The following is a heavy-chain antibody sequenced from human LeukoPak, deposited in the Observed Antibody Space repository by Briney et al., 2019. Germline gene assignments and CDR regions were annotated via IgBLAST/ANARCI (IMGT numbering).Heavy chain of an antibody. CDR1: GYSFSNYW. V-gene: IGHV5-51*01. CDR3: ARSDQLRWFGDPRRPYYYGMCD. Sequence: GESLKISCKASGYSFSNYWIGWVRQVPGRGLEWMGIVYPRDSDTRYSPSFQGQVTISADKSSSTAYLQWGSLKASDTAMYYCARSDQLRWFGDPRRPYYYGMCDWGQGTTVTVFS. J-gene: IGHJ6*02. D-gene: IGHD3-10*01. CDR2: VYPRDSDT.